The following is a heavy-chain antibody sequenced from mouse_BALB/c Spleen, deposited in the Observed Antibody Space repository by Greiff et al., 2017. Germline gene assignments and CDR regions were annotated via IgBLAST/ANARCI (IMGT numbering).Heavy chain of an antibody. CDR3: ARRGNYAMDY. V-gene: IGHV5-12-1*01. CDR2: ISSGGGST. Sequence: EVQVVESGGGLVKPGGSLKLSCAASGFAFSSYDMSWVRQTPEKRLEWVAYISSGGGSTYYPDTVKGRFTISRDNAKNTLYLQMSSLKSEDTAMYYCARRGNYAMDYWGQGTSVTVSS. J-gene: IGHJ4*01. CDR1: GFAFSSYD. D-gene: IGHD1-1*02.